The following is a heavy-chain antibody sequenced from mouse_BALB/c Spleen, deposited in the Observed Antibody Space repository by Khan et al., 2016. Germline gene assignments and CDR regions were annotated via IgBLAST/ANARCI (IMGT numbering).Heavy chain of an antibody. Sequence: QVQLQQSGAELLRPGSSVKISCKASGYAFSNYWMNWVKQRPGQGLEWIGQLFPGDGDANYNGKFKDKATLNADKSSSTAYIQLTSLTSEDSAVYFCARSPDGYYVGMFSYWGQGTLVTVSA. CDR2: LFPGDGDA. CDR3: ARSPDGYYVGMFSY. J-gene: IGHJ3*01. CDR1: GYAFSNYW. V-gene: IGHV1-80*01. D-gene: IGHD2-3*01.